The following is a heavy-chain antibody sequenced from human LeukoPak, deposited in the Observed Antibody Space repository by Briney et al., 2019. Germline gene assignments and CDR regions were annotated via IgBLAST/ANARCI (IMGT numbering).Heavy chain of an antibody. V-gene: IGHV1-18*01. CDR2: ISAYNGNT. Sequence: GASVKVSCKASGYTFTSYGISWVRQAPGQGLEWMGWISAYNGNTNYAQKLQGRVTMTTDTSTSTAYMELRSLRSDDTAVYYCARDRTIGMMGPPNYYYYGMDVWGQGTTVTVSS. CDR1: GYTFTSYG. D-gene: IGHD4/OR15-4a*01. CDR3: ARDRTIGMMGPPNYYYYGMDV. J-gene: IGHJ6*02.